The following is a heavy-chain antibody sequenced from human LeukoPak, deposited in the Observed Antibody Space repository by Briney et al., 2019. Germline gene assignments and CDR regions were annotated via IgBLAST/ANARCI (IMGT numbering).Heavy chain of an antibody. CDR2: IYYSGST. CDR3: ARGPQYYYDSSGYTKKDFDY. J-gene: IGHJ4*02. Sequence: SQTLSLTCTVSGGSISSGGYYWSWIRQHPGTGLEWIGYIYYSGSTYYNPSLKSRVTISVDTSKNQFSLKLSSVTAADTAVYYCARGPQYYYDSSGYTKKDFDYWGQGTLVTVSS. D-gene: IGHD3-22*01. V-gene: IGHV4-31*03. CDR1: GGSISSGGYY.